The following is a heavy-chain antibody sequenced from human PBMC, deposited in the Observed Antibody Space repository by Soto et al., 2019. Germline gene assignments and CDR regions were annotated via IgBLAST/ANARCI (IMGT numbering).Heavy chain of an antibody. Sequence: ASVKVSCKASGYTFTSYGISWVRQAPGQGLEWMGWISAYNGNTNYAQKLQGRVTMTTDTSTSTAYMELRSLRSDDTAVYYCARVELWLPNQGTFDYWGQGTLVTVSS. D-gene: IGHD5-18*01. J-gene: IGHJ4*02. V-gene: IGHV1-18*01. CDR1: GYTFTSYG. CDR3: ARVELWLPNQGTFDY. CDR2: ISAYNGNT.